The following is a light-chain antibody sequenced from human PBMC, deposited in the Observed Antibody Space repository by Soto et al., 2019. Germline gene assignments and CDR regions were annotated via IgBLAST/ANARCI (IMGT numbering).Light chain of an antibody. CDR1: QSVSSSY. V-gene: IGKV3-20*01. Sequence: EIVLTQSPGTLSLSPGERATLSCRASQSVSSSYLAWYQQKPGQAPRLLIYGASSRATGIPDRFSGSGSGTDFTLTISRLEPEDFAVYYYQQYGSSPYLTFGGGTQVEIK. J-gene: IGKJ4*01. CDR3: QQYGSSPYLT. CDR2: GAS.